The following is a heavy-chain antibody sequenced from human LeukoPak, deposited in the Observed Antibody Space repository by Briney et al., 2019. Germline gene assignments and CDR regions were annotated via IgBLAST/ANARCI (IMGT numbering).Heavy chain of an antibody. CDR2: IYHSGST. D-gene: IGHD1-26*01. Sequence: KPSGTLSLTCAVSGGSISSSNWWSWIRQPPGKGLEWIGEIYHSGSTNYNPSLKSRVTISVDKSKTQFSLKLSSVTAADTAVYYCAGDKWEPRYAFDIWGQGTMVTVSS. V-gene: IGHV4-4*02. CDR1: GGSISSSNW. CDR3: AGDKWEPRYAFDI. J-gene: IGHJ3*02.